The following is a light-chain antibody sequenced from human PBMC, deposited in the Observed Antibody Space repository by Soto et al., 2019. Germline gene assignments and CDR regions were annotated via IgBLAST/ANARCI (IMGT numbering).Light chain of an antibody. V-gene: IGKV3-20*01. CDR2: GAS. J-gene: IGKJ1*01. CDR1: ENVRNNY. CDR3: QQYSFMWT. Sequence: IVLTQSPGTLSLSQMEIATLSFMASENVRNNYLAWYQQKPGQAPRLLISGASKRATGIPDRFSGSGSGTDFTLTINRLEIEDFAVYYCQQYSFMWTFGQGTKVDIK.